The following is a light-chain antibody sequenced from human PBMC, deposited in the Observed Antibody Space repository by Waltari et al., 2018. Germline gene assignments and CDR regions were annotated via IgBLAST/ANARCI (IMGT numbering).Light chain of an antibody. CDR3: YSYAGNSTYV. CDR2: EVR. CDR1: NAEFGTSDL. Sequence: QSALAQPASVSGSPGQSITVSCTGTNAEFGTSDLVPWYQVHPGKAPKLIIFEVRQRPSGVSPRFSGSKSGYAASLTISGLQTEDEADYFCYSYAGNSTYVFGSGTRVTVL. V-gene: IGLV2-23*02. J-gene: IGLJ1*01.